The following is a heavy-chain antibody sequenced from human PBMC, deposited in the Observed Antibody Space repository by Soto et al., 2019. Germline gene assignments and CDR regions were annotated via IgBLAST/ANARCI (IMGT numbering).Heavy chain of an antibody. D-gene: IGHD2-2*01. CDR2: IDPSVSYT. V-gene: IGHV5-10-1*01. Sequence: GVFLKICAQGAGYRFPSSWISWLGKMPGKGLEWLGRIDPSVSYTNYSPSFQGHVTISADRSISTAYLQWSSLKASDTAIDYCASIYHRNDYYYGMDVWGQENTVTIS. J-gene: IGHJ6*02. CDR3: ASIYHRNDYYYGMDV. CDR1: GYRFPSSW.